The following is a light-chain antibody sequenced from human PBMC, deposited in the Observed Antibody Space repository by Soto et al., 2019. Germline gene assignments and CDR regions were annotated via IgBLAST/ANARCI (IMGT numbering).Light chain of an antibody. J-gene: IGKJ1*01. CDR1: QGISSY. Sequence: AIRMTQSPSSFSASTGDRVTITCRASQGISSYLAWYQQKPGKAPKLLIYAASTLQSGVPSRFSGSGSGTDFTLTISCLQSEDFATEYCQQYYSYPLTFGQGTKVEIK. V-gene: IGKV1-8*01. CDR3: QQYYSYPLT. CDR2: AAS.